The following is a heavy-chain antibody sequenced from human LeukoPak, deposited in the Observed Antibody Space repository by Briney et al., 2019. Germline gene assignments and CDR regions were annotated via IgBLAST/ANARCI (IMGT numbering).Heavy chain of an antibody. D-gene: IGHD5-12*01. V-gene: IGHV4-39*07. CDR2: IYYSGNT. J-gene: IGHJ5*02. CDR1: GGSISSSGYY. Sequence: SETLSLTCTVSGGSISSSGYYWAWIRQPPGKGLECIGSIYYSGNTNYNPSLKSRVTISLDTSKNQFSLEVTSVTAADTAVYYCAKIEDSGYDYRGWFDPWGQGTLVTVSS. CDR3: AKIEDSGYDYRGWFDP.